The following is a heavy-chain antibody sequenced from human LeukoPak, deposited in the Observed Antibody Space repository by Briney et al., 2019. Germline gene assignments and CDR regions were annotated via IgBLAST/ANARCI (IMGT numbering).Heavy chain of an antibody. V-gene: IGHV3-30*18. CDR3: AKAGYCSGGSCYSLFYYYYYMDV. Sequence: GGSLRLSCAASGFIFSNYAMQWVRQAPGKGLEWVAVISYDGSNKYYADSVKGRFTISRDNSKNTLYLQMNSLRAEDTAVYYCAKAGYCSGGSCYSLFYYYYYMDVWGKGTTVTVSS. CDR2: ISYDGSNK. CDR1: GFIFSNYA. J-gene: IGHJ6*03. D-gene: IGHD2-15*01.